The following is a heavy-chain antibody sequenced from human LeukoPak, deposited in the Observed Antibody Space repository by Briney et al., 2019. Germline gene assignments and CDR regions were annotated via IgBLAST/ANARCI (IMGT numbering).Heavy chain of an antibody. CDR2: ITESGSRT. CDR3: ARRVPNAGGLDV. J-gene: IGHJ6*02. CDR1: GFTFSDYY. Sequence: PGGSLRLSCAASGFTFSDYYMTWVRQAPGKGLEWVSVITESGSRTSDADSVKGRFTTSRDNSKNTLYLQMDSLKDDDTAVYYCARRVPNAGGLDVWGQGTTVTVSS. V-gene: IGHV3-23*01.